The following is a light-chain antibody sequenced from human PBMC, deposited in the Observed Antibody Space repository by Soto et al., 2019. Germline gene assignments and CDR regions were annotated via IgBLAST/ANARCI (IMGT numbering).Light chain of an antibody. Sequence: QSALTQPASVSGSPGQSITISCTGTSGDIGGYNYVSWYQQHPGKAPKLLISEVSNRPSGVSHRFSGSKSGNTASLTVSGLPDEDEADYYCCSYTTSDTYVFGGGTKLTVL. CDR2: EVS. CDR3: CSYTTSDTYV. J-gene: IGLJ1*01. CDR1: SGDIGGYNY. V-gene: IGLV2-14*01.